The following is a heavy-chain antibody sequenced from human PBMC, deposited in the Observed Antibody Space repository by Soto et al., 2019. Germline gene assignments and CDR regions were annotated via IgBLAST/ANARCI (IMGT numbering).Heavy chain of an antibody. J-gene: IGHJ6*03. CDR2: MNPNSGNT. CDR3: VRVQYSYGSGSYYTGYMDV. D-gene: IGHD3-10*01. CDR1: GYTFTSYD. Sequence: ASVRGSCKASGYTFTSYDINWVRQATGQGLEWMGWMNPNSGNTGYAQKFQRRVTMTRNTSISTAYMELSSLRSEDTAVYYCVRVQYSYGSGSYYTGYMDVWGKGTTVTVSS. V-gene: IGHV1-8*01.